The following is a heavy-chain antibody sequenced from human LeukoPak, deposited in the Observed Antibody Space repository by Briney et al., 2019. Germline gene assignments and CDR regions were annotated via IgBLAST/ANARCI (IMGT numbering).Heavy chain of an antibody. CDR2: INPSGGST. Sequence: ASVKVSCKASGYTFTSYYMHWVRQAPGQGLEWMGIINPSGGSTSYAQKFQGRVTMTRDMSTSTVYMELSSLRSEDTAVYYCARDLGITMIVWGVDYWGQGTLVTVSS. J-gene: IGHJ4*02. CDR1: GYTFTSYY. V-gene: IGHV1-46*01. D-gene: IGHD3-22*01. CDR3: ARDLGITMIVWGVDY.